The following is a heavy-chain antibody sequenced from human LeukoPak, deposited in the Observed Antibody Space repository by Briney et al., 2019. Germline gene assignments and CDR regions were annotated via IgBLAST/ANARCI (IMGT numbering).Heavy chain of an antibody. V-gene: IGHV4-4*07. CDR1: GGSISTYN. D-gene: IGHD6-6*01. J-gene: IGHJ5*02. CDR3: ARLEYSSSSRINWFDP. CDR2: IHASGST. Sequence: SETLSLTCTVSGGSISTYNWSWIRLPAGKGLDWIGRIHASGSTNFNPSLKSRVTMSVDTSENQFSLKLSSVTAADTAVYYCARLEYSSSSRINWFDPWGQGTLVTVSS.